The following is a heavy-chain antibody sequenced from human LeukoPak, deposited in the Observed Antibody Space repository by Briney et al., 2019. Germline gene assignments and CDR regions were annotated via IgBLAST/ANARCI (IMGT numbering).Heavy chain of an antibody. CDR3: ARDGGYSGYDDY. CDR2: INPNSGGT. J-gene: IGHJ4*02. Sequence: ASVKVSCKTSGYTFTDSYMHWVRQAPGQGLEWMGWINPNSGGTNYAQKFQGRVTMTRDASISTAYMELSRLRSDDTAVYYCARDGGYSGYDDYWGQGTLVTVSS. D-gene: IGHD5-12*01. CDR1: GYTFTDSY. V-gene: IGHV1-2*02.